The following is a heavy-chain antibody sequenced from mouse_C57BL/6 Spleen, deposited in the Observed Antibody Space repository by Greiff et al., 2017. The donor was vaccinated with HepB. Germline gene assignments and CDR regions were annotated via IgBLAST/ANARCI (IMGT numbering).Heavy chain of an antibody. Sequence: EVKVVESGGGLVKPGGSLKLSCAASGFTFSSYAMSWVRQTPEKRLEWVATISDGGSYTYYPDNVKGRFTISRDNAKNNLYLQMSHLKSEDTAMYYCARANWDPYYAMDYWGQGTSVTVSS. CDR2: ISDGGSYT. D-gene: IGHD4-1*01. CDR1: GFTFSSYA. J-gene: IGHJ4*01. V-gene: IGHV5-4*03. CDR3: ARANWDPYYAMDY.